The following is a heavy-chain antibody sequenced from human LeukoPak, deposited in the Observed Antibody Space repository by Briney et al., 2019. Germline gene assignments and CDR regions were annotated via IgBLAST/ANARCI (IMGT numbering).Heavy chain of an antibody. V-gene: IGHV4-59*08. CDR2: IYYSGRT. CDR3: AAGTPALEF. CDR1: GGSLSGYY. J-gene: IGHJ4*02. D-gene: IGHD2-15*01. Sequence: SEALSLTCTGPGGSLSGYYWSWIRQPPGKGLEWIGYIYYSGRTNYNPSLKSRVTISIDTSKKQFSLKLTSVTAADTAVYYCAAGTPALEFWGQGILVTVSS.